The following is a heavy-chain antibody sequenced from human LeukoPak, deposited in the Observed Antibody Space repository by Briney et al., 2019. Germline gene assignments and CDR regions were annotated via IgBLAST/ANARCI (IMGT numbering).Heavy chain of an antibody. CDR2: ISGSGNST. J-gene: IGHJ4*02. CDR1: GFTFSSNV. V-gene: IGHV3-23*01. CDR3: ARVDMIQLWAYLDY. Sequence: GGSLRLSCAASGFTFSSNVMSWVRQAPGKGLEWVSLISGSGNSTFYADSVKGRFTISRDNSKNSVYLQMNSLRAEDTALYYCARVDMIQLWAYLDYWGQGTLVTVSS. D-gene: IGHD5-18*01.